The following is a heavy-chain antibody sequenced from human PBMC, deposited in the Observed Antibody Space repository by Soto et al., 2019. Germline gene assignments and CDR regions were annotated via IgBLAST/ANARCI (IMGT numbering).Heavy chain of an antibody. Sequence: EVQLLESGGGLVQPGGSLRLSCAASGFTFSSYAMSWVRQAPGKGLEWVSAISGSGGSTYYADSVKGRFTISRDNSKNTXXLQMNSLRAEDTAVYYCAKGRGYWSSTSCYVGSDYWGQGTLVTVSS. CDR2: ISGSGGST. D-gene: IGHD2-2*01. CDR3: AKGRGYWSSTSCYVGSDY. J-gene: IGHJ4*02. V-gene: IGHV3-23*01. CDR1: GFTFSSYA.